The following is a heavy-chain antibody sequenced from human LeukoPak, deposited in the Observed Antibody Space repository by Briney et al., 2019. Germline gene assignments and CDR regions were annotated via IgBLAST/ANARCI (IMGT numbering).Heavy chain of an antibody. CDR3: SRDSLSSCGGDCYSGLDV. J-gene: IGHJ6*02. Sequence: GGSLRLSCAASGFTFSTHTMNWVRQAPGKGLEWVSSIGGSGESTYYADSVKGRFTISRDNAKNTLYLQMNSLRAEDTAVYYCSRDSLSSCGGDCYSGLDVWGQGTTVTVSS. CDR2: IGGSGEST. CDR1: GFTFSTHT. D-gene: IGHD2-21*02. V-gene: IGHV3-23*01.